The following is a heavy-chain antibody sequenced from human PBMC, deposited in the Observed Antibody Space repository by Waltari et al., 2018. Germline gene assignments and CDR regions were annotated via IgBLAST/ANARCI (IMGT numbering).Heavy chain of an antibody. CDR2: IYFSGST. J-gene: IGHJ4*02. CDR1: AASISRYY. Sequence: QVRLQESGPGLVKPSATLSLTCTVSAASISRYYWSWIRQPPGKGLEWIAYIYFSGSTSYNPSLKSRVAISGDTSKKQFSLRLSSVTAADTAVYYCARGDTSNWFASYFDFRGQGILVSVSS. V-gene: IGHV4-59*01. CDR3: ARGDTSNWFASYFDF. D-gene: IGHD3-10*01.